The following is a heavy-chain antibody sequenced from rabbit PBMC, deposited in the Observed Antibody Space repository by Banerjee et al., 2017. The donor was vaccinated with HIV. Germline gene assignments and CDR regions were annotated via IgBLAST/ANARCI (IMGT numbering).Heavy chain of an antibody. V-gene: IGHV1S40*01. CDR3: ARDKGYAGYAGYGYAPFNL. Sequence: QSLEESGGDLVKPGASLTLTCTASGFSFSSSYYMCWVRQAPGKGLEWIACIYAGSSGSTYYASWAKGRFTISKTSSTTVTLQMTSLTAADTATYFCARDKGYAGYAGYGYAPFNLWGPGTLVTVS. CDR1: GFSFSSSYY. J-gene: IGHJ4*01. CDR2: IYAGSSGST. D-gene: IGHD6-1*01.